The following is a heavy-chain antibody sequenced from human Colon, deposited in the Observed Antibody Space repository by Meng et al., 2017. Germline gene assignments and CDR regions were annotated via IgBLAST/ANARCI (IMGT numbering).Heavy chain of an antibody. J-gene: IGHJ4*02. Sequence: SETLSLTCTVSGGSVSSGSYYWSWIRQPPGKGLEWIGYIYYSGSTNYNPSLKSRVTISVDTSKNQFSLKLSSVTAADTAVYYCARDSLGPFDYWGQGTLVTVS. CDR3: ARDSLGPFDY. CDR1: GGSVSSGSYY. D-gene: IGHD3-16*01. V-gene: IGHV4-61*01. CDR2: IYYSGST.